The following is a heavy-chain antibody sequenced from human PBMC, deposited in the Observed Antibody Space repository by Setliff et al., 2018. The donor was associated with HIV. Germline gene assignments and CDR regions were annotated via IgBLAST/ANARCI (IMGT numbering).Heavy chain of an antibody. V-gene: IGHV1-18*01. CDR2: INSYNGNT. CDR1: GYSFTSFG. J-gene: IGHJ6*02. CDR3: SRSGVPPYYYYGMDV. D-gene: IGHD3-10*01. Sequence: AASVKVSCKASGYSFTSFGISWVRQAPGQGLEWMGWINSYNGNTKFAQKFQGRVTMTTDTSTTTAFMELRSLKADDTGIYYCSRSGVPPYYYYGMDVWGQGTTVTVSS.